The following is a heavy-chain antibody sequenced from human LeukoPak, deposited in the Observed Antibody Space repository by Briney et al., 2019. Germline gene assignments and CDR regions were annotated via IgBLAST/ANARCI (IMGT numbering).Heavy chain of an antibody. Sequence: PSETLSLSCTVSGGSIRDNNYWAWIRQPPGKGLEWIGSMFYTGTTYYNPSLKSRVTISVDTSKNHFSLKLSSVTAADTAVYYCARDNSRYSKPFDYWGQGTLVTVSS. CDR1: GGSIRDNNY. V-gene: IGHV4-39*02. J-gene: IGHJ4*02. D-gene: IGHD3-22*01. CDR3: ARDNSRYSKPFDY. CDR2: MFYTGTT.